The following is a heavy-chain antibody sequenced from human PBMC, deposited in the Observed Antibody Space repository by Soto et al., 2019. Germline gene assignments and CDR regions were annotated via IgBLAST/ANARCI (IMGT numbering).Heavy chain of an antibody. J-gene: IGHJ4*02. V-gene: IGHV4-31*03. D-gene: IGHD3-22*01. CDR2: IYYGGST. Sequence: SETLSLTCTVSGASICSAGYYWSCIRQHPGKGLEWIGYIYYGGSTYYNPSLKSRVTIPVDTSENQFSLKLSSVTAADTAVYYCARGVLYYYDSSGPAFDYWGQGTLVTVSS. CDR3: ARGVLYYYDSSGPAFDY. CDR1: GASICSAGYY.